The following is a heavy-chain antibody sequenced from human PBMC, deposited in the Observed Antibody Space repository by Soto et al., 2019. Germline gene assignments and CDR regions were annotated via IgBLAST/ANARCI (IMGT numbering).Heavy chain of an antibody. V-gene: IGHV1-18*01. CDR1: GYTFTSYG. Sequence: ASVKVSCKASGYTFTSYGISWVRQAPGQGLEWMGWISAYNGNTNYAQKLQGRVTMTTDTSTSTAYMELRSLRSDDTAVYDCARDHPKSELWFGELPHYYYYGMDVWGQGTTVTVSS. J-gene: IGHJ6*02. CDR3: ARDHPKSELWFGELPHYYYYGMDV. CDR2: ISAYNGNT. D-gene: IGHD3-10*01.